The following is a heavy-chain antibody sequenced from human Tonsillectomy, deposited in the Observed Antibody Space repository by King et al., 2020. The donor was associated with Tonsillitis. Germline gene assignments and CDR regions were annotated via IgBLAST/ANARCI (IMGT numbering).Heavy chain of an antibody. CDR2: IYYSGST. D-gene: IGHD3-3*01. CDR3: ARGLRFLGY. J-gene: IGHJ4*02. CDR1: GGSISSYY. V-gene: IGHV4-59*01. Sequence: QLQESGPGLVKPSETLSLTCTVSGGSISSYYWSWIRQPPGKGLVWIGYIYYSGSTNYNPSLKSRVTISVDTSKNQFSLKLSSVTAADTAVYYCARGLRFLGYWGQGTLVTVSS.